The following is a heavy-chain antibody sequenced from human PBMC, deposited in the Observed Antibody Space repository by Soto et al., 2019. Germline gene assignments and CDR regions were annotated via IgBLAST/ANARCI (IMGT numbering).Heavy chain of an antibody. CDR3: ARVPGIAAAGAPGVFWFDP. CDR1: GDSVSSNSAA. CDR2: TYYRSKWYN. D-gene: IGHD6-13*01. V-gene: IGHV6-1*01. J-gene: IGHJ5*02. Sequence: SQTLSLTCAISGDSVSSNSAAWNWIRQSPSRGLEWLGRTYYRSKWYNDYAVSVKSRITINPDTSKNQFSLQLNSVTPEDTAVYYCARVPGIAAAGAPGVFWFDPWGQGTLVTVSS.